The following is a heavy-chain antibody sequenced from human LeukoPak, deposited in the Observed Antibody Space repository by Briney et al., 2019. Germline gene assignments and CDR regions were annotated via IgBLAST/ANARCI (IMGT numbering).Heavy chain of an antibody. CDR3: TRDWRNLGYDY. J-gene: IGHJ4*02. D-gene: IGHD5-12*01. CDR2: IEGDGNRI. Sequence: QPGRSLRLSCAASGFTFDDYAMHWVRQAPGKGLMWVSRIEGDGNRITYADSVKGRFTISRDNAKNTLYLQMNSLRAEDTAVYYCTRDWRNLGYDYWGQGTLVTVSS. CDR1: GFTFDDYA. V-gene: IGHV3-74*01.